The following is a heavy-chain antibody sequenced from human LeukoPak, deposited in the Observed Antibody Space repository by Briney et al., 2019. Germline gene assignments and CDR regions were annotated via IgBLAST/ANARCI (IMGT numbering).Heavy chain of an antibody. CDR3: ARECYTAQESGYYYYMDV. D-gene: IGHD5-18*01. CDR2: ISFDGTHD. Sequence: GGSLRLSCAASGFTFSSYAIHWVRQAPGKGLEWVAVISFDGTHDFYADSVKGRFTISRDNSKNTLYLQMNSLRSDDTAVYYCARECYTAQESGYYYYMDVWGKGTTVTVSS. CDR1: GFTFSSYA. V-gene: IGHV3-30-3*01. J-gene: IGHJ6*03.